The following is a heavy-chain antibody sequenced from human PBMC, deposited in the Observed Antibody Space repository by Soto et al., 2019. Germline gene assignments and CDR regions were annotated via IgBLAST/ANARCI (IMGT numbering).Heavy chain of an antibody. CDR3: ARHEKAGLHGWFWFDP. V-gene: IGHV4-39*01. CDR1: GGSISSSSYY. J-gene: IGHJ5*02. Sequence: SETLSLTCTVSGGSISSSSYYWGWIRQPPGKGLEWIGSIYYSGSTYYNPSLKSRVTISVDTSKNQFSLKLSSVTAADTAVYYCARHEKAGLHGWFWFDPWGQGTLVTVSS. D-gene: IGHD6-13*01. CDR2: IYYSGST.